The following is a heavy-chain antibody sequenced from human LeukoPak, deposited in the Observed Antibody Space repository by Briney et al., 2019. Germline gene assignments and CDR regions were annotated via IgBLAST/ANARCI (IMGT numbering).Heavy chain of an antibody. CDR3: ARFMVRGVNQYYYYGMDV. V-gene: IGHV1-18*01. CDR1: GYTFTSYD. J-gene: IGHJ6*02. D-gene: IGHD3-10*01. CDR2: ISAYNGNT. Sequence: ASVKVSCKASGYTFTSYDINWVRQATGQGLEWMGWISAYNGNTNYAQKLQGRVTMTTDTSTSTAYMELRSLRSDDTAVYYCARFMVRGVNQYYYYGMDVWGQGTTVTVSS.